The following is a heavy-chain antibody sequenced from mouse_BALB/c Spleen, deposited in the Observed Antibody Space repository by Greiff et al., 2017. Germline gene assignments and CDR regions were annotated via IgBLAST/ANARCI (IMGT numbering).Heavy chain of an antibody. CDR3: ARALSWDEIDY. CDR1: GYSITSGYY. V-gene: IGHV3-6*02. Sequence: EVKLQESGPGLVKPSQSLSLTCSVTGYSITSGYYWNWIRQFPGNKLEWMGYISYDGSNNYNPSLKNRISITRDTSKNQFFLKLNSVTTEDTATYYCARALSWDEIDYWGQGTTLTVSS. J-gene: IGHJ2*01. D-gene: IGHD4-1*01. CDR2: ISYDGSN.